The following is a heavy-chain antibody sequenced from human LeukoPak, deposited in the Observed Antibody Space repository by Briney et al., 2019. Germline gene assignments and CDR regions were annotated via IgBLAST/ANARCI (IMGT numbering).Heavy chain of an antibody. D-gene: IGHD3-10*01. CDR3: ARLNPYGSGTGDFDY. J-gene: IGHJ4*02. CDR2: INHSGST. Sequence: SETLSLTCAVYGGSFSGYYWSWIRQPPGKGLEWIGEINHSGSTNYNPSLKSRVTISVDTSKNQFSLKLSSVTAADTAVYYCARLNPYGSGTGDFDYWGQGTLVTVSS. CDR1: GGSFSGYY. V-gene: IGHV4-34*01.